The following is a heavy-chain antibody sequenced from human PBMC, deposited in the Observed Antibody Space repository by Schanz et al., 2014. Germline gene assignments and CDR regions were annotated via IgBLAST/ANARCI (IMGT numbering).Heavy chain of an antibody. D-gene: IGHD1-26*01. J-gene: IGHJ4*02. CDR3: ARDHTTESYYSAGPPIDY. Sequence: EVQLVESGGGLVQPGGSLKLSCAASGLIFSSYAMSWVRQAPGKGLEWVSAISGSGGSTYYADSVKGRFTISRDNSKNTLYLQMNSLRAEDTAVYYCARDHTTESYYSAGPPIDYWGQGTLLTVSS. CDR1: GLIFSSYA. V-gene: IGHV3-23*04. CDR2: ISGSGGST.